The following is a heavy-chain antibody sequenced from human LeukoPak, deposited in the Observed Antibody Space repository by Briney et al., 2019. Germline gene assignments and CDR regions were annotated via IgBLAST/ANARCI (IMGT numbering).Heavy chain of an antibody. Sequence: GGSLRLSCAASGFTFSSYEMNWVRQAPGKGLERVSYISSSGSTIYYADSVKGRFTISRDNAKDSLYLQMNSLRAEDTAVYYCARDESGYSSGDAFDIWGQETMVTVSS. J-gene: IGHJ3*02. V-gene: IGHV3-48*03. CDR3: ARDESGYSSGDAFDI. D-gene: IGHD3-10*01. CDR2: ISSSGSTI. CDR1: GFTFSSYE.